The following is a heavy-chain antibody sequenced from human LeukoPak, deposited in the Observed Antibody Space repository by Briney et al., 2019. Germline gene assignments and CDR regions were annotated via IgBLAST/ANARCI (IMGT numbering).Heavy chain of an antibody. CDR1: GFPFSAYA. J-gene: IGHJ4*02. CDR3: AKDLSSGTGRGFDH. Sequence: GGSLRLSCVASGFPFSAYAMSWVRQAPNKGLEWVSGIRGSGDPAYYAESVKGRFTVYRDNFRNIVYLQMNSLRPEDTALYYCAKDLSSGTGRGFDHWGQGTLVSVSS. V-gene: IGHV3-23*01. CDR2: IRGSGDPA. D-gene: IGHD3/OR15-3a*01.